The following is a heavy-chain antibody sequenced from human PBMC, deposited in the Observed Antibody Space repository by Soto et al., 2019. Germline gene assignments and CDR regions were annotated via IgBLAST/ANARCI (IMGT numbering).Heavy chain of an antibody. J-gene: IGHJ4*02. V-gene: IGHV1-69*02. CDR2: IITLFDMS. CDR1: GDTFSRYT. CDR3: ASHYHDSSGYYSPFPGLDY. D-gene: IGHD3-22*01. Sequence: QVQLVQSGAEVKMPGSSVKVSCKASGDTFSRYTFTWVRQAPGQGLEWMGRIITLFDMSTYAQKFQGRVTLTADKSTTTAYMEPSSLRSDDTAVYYCASHYHDSSGYYSPFPGLDYWGQGTLVTVSS.